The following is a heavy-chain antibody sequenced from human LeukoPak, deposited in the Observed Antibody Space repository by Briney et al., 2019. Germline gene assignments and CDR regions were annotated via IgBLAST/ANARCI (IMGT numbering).Heavy chain of an antibody. D-gene: IGHD6-25*01. Sequence: SVKVSCKASGGTFGSYAISWVRQAPGQGLEWMGGIIPIFATANYAQKFQGRVTITTDESTSTAYMELSSLRSEDTAVYYCARGYSSGSYYFDYWGQGTLVTVSS. CDR2: IIPIFATA. CDR1: GGTFGSYA. V-gene: IGHV1-69*05. J-gene: IGHJ4*02. CDR3: ARGYSSGSYYFDY.